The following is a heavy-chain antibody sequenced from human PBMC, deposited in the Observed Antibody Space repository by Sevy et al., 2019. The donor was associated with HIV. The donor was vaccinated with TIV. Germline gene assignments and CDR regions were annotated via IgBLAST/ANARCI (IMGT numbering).Heavy chain of an antibody. CDR2: INHSGST. Sequence: SETLSLTCAVYGGSFSGYYWSWIRQPPGKGLEWIGEINHSGSTNYNPSLKSRVTISVDTSKNQFSLKLSSVTAADTAVYYCARGGAYNWSDARCKYYFDYWGQGTLVTVSS. V-gene: IGHV4-34*01. D-gene: IGHD1-20*01. CDR3: ARGGAYNWSDARCKYYFDY. J-gene: IGHJ4*02. CDR1: GGSFSGYY.